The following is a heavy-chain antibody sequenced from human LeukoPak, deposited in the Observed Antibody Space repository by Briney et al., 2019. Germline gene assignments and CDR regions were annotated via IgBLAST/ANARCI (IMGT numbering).Heavy chain of an antibody. V-gene: IGHV3-23*01. CDR1: GFTVSTNY. CDR3: AKDRDIVVVPAMFGAFDI. CDR2: ISGSGGST. D-gene: IGHD2-2*01. J-gene: IGHJ3*02. Sequence: GGSLRLSCAASGFTVSTNYMSWVRQAPGMGLEWVSAISGSGGSTYYADSVKGRFTISRDNSKNTLYLQMNSLRAEDTAVYYCAKDRDIVVVPAMFGAFDIWGQGTMVTVSS.